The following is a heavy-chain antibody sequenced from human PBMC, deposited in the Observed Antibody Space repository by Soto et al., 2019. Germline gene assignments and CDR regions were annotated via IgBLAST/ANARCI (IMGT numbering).Heavy chain of an antibody. CDR3: ARPKYSISSFDC. Sequence: SGHTLVNPTQTLTLTCTFSGFSLSTDDVGVGWIRQPPGKALDWLAVIYWDDDKRYSPSLKSRLTITKDTSKNQALLTMTNMDPVDTATYVRARPKYSISSFDCWGQGALVTVSS. V-gene: IGHV2-5*02. J-gene: IGHJ4*02. CDR1: GFSLSTDDVG. CDR2: IYWDDDK. D-gene: IGHD6-6*01.